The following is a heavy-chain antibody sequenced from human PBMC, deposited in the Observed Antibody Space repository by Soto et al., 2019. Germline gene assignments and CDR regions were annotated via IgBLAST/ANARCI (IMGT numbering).Heavy chain of an antibody. V-gene: IGHV1-69*01. CDR3: ARESARDPWNHRHFFDY. CDR2: IIPIFSTA. CDR1: GGTFSSYA. Sequence: QVQLVQSGAEVKKPGSSVKVSCKASGGTFSSYAISWVRQAPGQGLEWMGGIIPIFSTANYAQKFQGRVTITADESTSTAYMELSSLRSEDTAVYYCARESARDPWNHRHFFDYWGQGTLVTVSS. D-gene: IGHD3-3*02. J-gene: IGHJ4*02.